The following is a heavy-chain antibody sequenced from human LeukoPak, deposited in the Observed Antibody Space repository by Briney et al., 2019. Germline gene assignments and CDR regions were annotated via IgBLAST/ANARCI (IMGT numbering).Heavy chain of an antibody. Sequence: SETLSLTCAVSGYSISSAYYWGWIRQPPGKGLEWIGRIYHSGDTYYNPSLKSRVTISVDTSKNQFSLKLSSVTAADTAVYYCARDLGYCTNGVCYNNWFDPWGQGTLVTVSS. D-gene: IGHD2-8*01. V-gene: IGHV4-38-2*02. CDR2: IYHSGDT. J-gene: IGHJ5*02. CDR1: GYSISSAYY. CDR3: ARDLGYCTNGVCYNNWFDP.